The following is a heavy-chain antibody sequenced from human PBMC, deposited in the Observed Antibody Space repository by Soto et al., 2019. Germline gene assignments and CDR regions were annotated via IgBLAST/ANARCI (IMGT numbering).Heavy chain of an antibody. CDR1: GFTFSDYY. D-gene: IGHD5-12*01. CDR2: ISSSDSTI. V-gene: IGHV3-11*01. Sequence: QVLLVESGGGLVKPGGSLRLSCAASGFTFSDYYMNWIRQAPGKGLEWVSSISSSDSTIYYADSVKGRFTISRDNAKSSLFLQMNSLRAEDTAVYYCARGSYSGYVLDYYYHYMDVWGKGTTVTVSS. CDR3: ARGSYSGYVLDYYYHYMDV. J-gene: IGHJ6*03.